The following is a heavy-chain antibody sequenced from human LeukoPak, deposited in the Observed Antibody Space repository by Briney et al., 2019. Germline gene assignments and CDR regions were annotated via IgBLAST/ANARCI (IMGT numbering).Heavy chain of an antibody. V-gene: IGHV4-4*07. D-gene: IGHD6-13*01. CDR3: AGDRARWYSLDS. CDR1: GDSISNYY. J-gene: IGHJ4*02. CDR2: LYTSGNT. Sequence: SETLSLTCNVSGDSISNYYWNWIRQPAGKGLEWIGRLYTSGNTNYNPSLKSRVTMSLDTSKTHFSLTLNSVTAADTAVYFCAGDRARWYSLDSWGQGILVTVSS.